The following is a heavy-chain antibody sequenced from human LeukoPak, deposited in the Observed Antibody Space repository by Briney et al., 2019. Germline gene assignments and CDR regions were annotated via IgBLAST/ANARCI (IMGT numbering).Heavy chain of an antibody. CDR2: ISGSGGST. D-gene: IGHD6-6*01. CDR1: GFTFSSYA. V-gene: IGHV3-23*01. CDR3: AKGRLGSSYYFDY. Sequence: GASLRLSYAASGFTFSSYAMSWVRPAPGKGLGWVSGISGSGGSTSYADSVKGRFTISRDNSKNTLYLQMNSLRADDTALYHCAKGRLGSSYYFDYWGQGTLVTVSS. J-gene: IGHJ4*02.